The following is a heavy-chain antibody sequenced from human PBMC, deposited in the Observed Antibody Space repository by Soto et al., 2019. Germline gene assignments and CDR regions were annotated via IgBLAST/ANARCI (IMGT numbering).Heavy chain of an antibody. CDR1: GFTFSSYS. J-gene: IGHJ6*02. Sequence: GGSLRLSCAASGFTFSSYSMNWVRQAPGKGLEWVSYISSSSSTIYYADSVKGRFTISRDNAKNSLYLQMNSLRDEDTAVYYCARDENDSSYYYYYGMDVWGQGTTVTVSS. CDR3: ARDENDSSYYYYYGMDV. CDR2: ISSSSSTI. V-gene: IGHV3-48*02. D-gene: IGHD3-22*01.